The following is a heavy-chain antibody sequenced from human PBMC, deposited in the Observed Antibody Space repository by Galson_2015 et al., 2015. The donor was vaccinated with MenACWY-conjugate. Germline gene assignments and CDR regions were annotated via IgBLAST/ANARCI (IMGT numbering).Heavy chain of an antibody. J-gene: IGHJ4*02. CDR3: ARDNNWSFDS. V-gene: IGHV3-74*01. Sequence: PRLSCAASGFTFHNYWTHWVRQPPGKGLEWISYIKADGSFSNYADSVKGRFTISTDNAKNMVYLQMDGLGDEDTAVYFCARDNNWSFDSWGQGTLVTVSS. CDR2: IKADGSFS. CDR1: GFTFHNYW. D-gene: IGHD1-1*01.